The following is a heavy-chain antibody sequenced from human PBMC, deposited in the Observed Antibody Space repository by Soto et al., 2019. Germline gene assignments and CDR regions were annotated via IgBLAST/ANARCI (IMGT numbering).Heavy chain of an antibody. CDR2: IYYSGST. J-gene: IGHJ4*02. Sequence: PSETLSLTCTVSGGSISSYYWRWIRQPPGKGLEWIGYIYYSGSTNYNPSLKSRVTISVDTSKNQFSLKLSSVTAADTAVYYCARGDYYGSGSYSNFDYWGQGTLVTVSS. V-gene: IGHV4-59*01. D-gene: IGHD3-10*01. CDR1: GGSISSYY. CDR3: ARGDYYGSGSYSNFDY.